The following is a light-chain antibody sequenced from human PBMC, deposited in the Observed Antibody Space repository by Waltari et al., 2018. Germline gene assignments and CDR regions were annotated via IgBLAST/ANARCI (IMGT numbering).Light chain of an antibody. CDR3: SSSTSSITWV. CDR2: EVT. V-gene: IGLV2-18*02. J-gene: IGLJ3*02. Sequence: QSALTQPPSVSGSPGQSVTISRPGTRRYVGNSNHVSWYQQSPGTAPKLIIYEVTNRPSGVPDRFSGSKSGNTASLTISGLQAEDESDYYCSSSTSSITWVFGGGTKLTVL. CDR1: RRYVGNSNH.